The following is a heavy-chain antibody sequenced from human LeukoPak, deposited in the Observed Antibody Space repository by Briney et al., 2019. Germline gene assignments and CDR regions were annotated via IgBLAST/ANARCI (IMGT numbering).Heavy chain of an antibody. CDR3: TPALNRGYSGYVTRFDY. Sequence: ASVKVSCKASGYTFTGYYMHWVRQAPGHGLEWMGWINPNSGGTNYARKFQGRVTMTRDTSISTAYMELSRLRSDDTAVYYCTPALNRGYSGYVTRFDYWGQGTLVTVSS. J-gene: IGHJ4*02. D-gene: IGHD5-12*01. V-gene: IGHV1-2*02. CDR1: GYTFTGYY. CDR2: INPNSGGT.